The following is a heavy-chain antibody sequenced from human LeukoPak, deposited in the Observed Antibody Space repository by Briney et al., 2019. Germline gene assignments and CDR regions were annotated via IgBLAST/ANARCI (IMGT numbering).Heavy chain of an antibody. CDR3: ARQTRFLEWLLSDAFDI. CDR1: GGSFSGYY. V-gene: IGHV4-34*01. CDR2: INHSGST. Sequence: PSETLSLTCAVYGGSFSGYYWSWIRQPPGKGLEWIGEINHSGSTNYNPSLKSRDTISVDTSKNQFSLKLSSVTAADTAVYYCARQTRFLEWLLSDAFDIWGQGTMVTVSS. D-gene: IGHD3-3*01. J-gene: IGHJ3*02.